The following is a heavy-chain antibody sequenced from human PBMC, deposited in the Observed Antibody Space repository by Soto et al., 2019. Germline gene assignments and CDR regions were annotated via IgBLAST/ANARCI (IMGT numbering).Heavy chain of an antibody. CDR1: GGKTINLCCR. CDR2: ISYSGSP. J-gene: IGHJ4*01. D-gene: IGHD4-17*01. V-gene: IGHV4-39*02. CDR3: ATLPHYGDPNAGF. Sequence: TMCLTRTVAGGKTINLCCRRSRKQKPPGTGLEWIGHISYSGSPYYNSSLKSRVTISVDTSKNHFSLKLTSMTAADTAVYYCATLPHYGDPNAGFWGHGILVTSPQ.